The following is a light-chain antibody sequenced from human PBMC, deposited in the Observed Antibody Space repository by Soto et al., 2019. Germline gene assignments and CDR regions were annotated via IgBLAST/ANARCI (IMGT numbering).Light chain of an antibody. J-gene: IGKJ2*02. Sequence: EIVLTQSPGTLSLSPGERATLSCRASQSVSSSYLAWYQQKPGQAPRLLIYGASSRATGIPDRFSGSGSGTDFPRTISRLEPEDCAVYYCQQYGSSPCTFGQGTKLEIQ. CDR1: QSVSSSY. CDR3: QQYGSSPCT. CDR2: GAS. V-gene: IGKV3-20*01.